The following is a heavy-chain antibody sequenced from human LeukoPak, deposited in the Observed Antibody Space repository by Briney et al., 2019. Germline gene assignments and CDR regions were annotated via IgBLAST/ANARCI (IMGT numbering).Heavy chain of an antibody. CDR2: IIPILGIA. D-gene: IGHD3-16*01. Sequence: SVKVSCKASGGTFSSYTISWVRQAPGQGLEWMGRIIPILGIANYAQKFQGRVTITADKSTSTAYMELSGLRSEDTAVYYCANHIRPWGFDYWGQGTLVTVSS. V-gene: IGHV1-69*02. CDR3: ANHIRPWGFDY. J-gene: IGHJ4*02. CDR1: GGTFSSYT.